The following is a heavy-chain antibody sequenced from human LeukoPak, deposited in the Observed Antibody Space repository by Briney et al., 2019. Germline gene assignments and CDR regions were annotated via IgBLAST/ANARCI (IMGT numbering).Heavy chain of an antibody. Sequence: PGGSLRLSCAASGFTFSSYAMHWVRQAPGKGLEWVAVISYDGSNKYYADSVKGRFTISRDTSKNTLYLQMGSLRAEDMAIYYCARDSSGYYRFYTYVDNWGQGTLVTVSS. D-gene: IGHD3-22*01. CDR2: ISYDGSNK. CDR1: GFTFSSYA. V-gene: IGHV3-30*14. J-gene: IGHJ4*02. CDR3: ARDSSGYYRFYTYVDN.